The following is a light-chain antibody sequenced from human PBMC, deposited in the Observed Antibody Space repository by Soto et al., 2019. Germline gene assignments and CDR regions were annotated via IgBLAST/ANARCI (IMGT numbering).Light chain of an antibody. Sequence: DIQMTQSPSTLSASVGDRVTITCRASQSINSWLAWYQQKPGKAPKLLIYDASSLESGVPSRFSGSGSGTEYSLTTSDLQPDDYATYYCQQYHVFSVTFGGGTKVEIK. CDR3: QQYHVFSVT. CDR2: DAS. V-gene: IGKV1-5*01. J-gene: IGKJ4*01. CDR1: QSINSW.